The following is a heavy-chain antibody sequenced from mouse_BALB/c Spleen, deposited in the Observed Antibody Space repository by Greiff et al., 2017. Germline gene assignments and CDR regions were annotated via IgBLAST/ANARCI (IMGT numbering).Heavy chain of an antibody. CDR1: GFTFSSYA. CDR3: ARIDYDGDYAMDY. D-gene: IGHD2-4*01. Sequence: EVQLVESGGGLVKPGGSLKLSCAASGFTFSSYAMSWVRQTPEKRLEWVASISSGGSTYYPDSVKGRFTISRDNARNILYLQMSSLRSEDTAMYYCARIDYDGDYAMDYWGQGTSVTVSS. CDR2: ISSGGST. V-gene: IGHV5-6-5*01. J-gene: IGHJ4*01.